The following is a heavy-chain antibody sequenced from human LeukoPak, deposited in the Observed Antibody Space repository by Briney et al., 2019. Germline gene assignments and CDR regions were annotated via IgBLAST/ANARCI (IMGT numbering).Heavy chain of an antibody. CDR2: ISYDGSNK. CDR1: GFTFSSYG. Sequence: GGSLRLSCAASGFTFSSYGMHWVRQAPGKGLEWVAVISYDGSNKYYADSVKGRFTISRDNSKNTLYLQMNSLRAEDTAVYYCAAYYSGAPGGQGTLVTVSS. D-gene: IGHD2-21*01. V-gene: IGHV3-30*03. J-gene: IGHJ4*02. CDR3: AAYYSGAP.